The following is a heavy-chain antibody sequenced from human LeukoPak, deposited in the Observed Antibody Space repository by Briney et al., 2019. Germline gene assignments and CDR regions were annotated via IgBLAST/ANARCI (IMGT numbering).Heavy chain of an antibody. Sequence: PSETLSLTCTVSGGSISSGDYYWSWIRQPPGKGLEWIGYIYYSGSTYYNPSLKSRVTISVDTSKNQFSLKLSSVTAADTAVYYCARDGGYCSGGSCYQDYWGQGTLVTVSS. CDR3: ARDGGYCSGGSCYQDY. V-gene: IGHV4-30-4*01. J-gene: IGHJ4*02. D-gene: IGHD2-15*01. CDR1: GGSISSGDYY. CDR2: IYYSGST.